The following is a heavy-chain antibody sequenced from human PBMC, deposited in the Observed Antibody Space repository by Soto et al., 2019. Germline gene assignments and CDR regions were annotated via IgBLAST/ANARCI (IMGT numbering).Heavy chain of an antibody. J-gene: IGHJ3*02. D-gene: IGHD6-19*01. Sequence: GASVKVSCKVSGYTLTELSMHWVRQAPGKEHEWMGGFDPEDGETIYAEKFQGRVTMTEDTSTDTAYMELSSLRSEVTAVYYCATWYSSGWYFAFDIWGQGTMVTVSS. V-gene: IGHV1-24*01. CDR2: FDPEDGET. CDR3: ATWYSSGWYFAFDI. CDR1: GYTLTELS.